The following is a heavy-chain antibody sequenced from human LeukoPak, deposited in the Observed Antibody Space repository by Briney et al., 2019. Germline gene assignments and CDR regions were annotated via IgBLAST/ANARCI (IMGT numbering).Heavy chain of an antibody. V-gene: IGHV3-30*02. CDR1: GFTFSNYA. D-gene: IGHD2-21*02. J-gene: IGHJ3*02. CDR3: AKYRSVVTDFGAFDI. Sequence: PGGSLRLSCAASGFTFSNYALHWVRQAPGKGLEWVAFIRYDGSNKYYADSVKGRFTISRDNSKNTLYLQMNSLRAEDTAVYYCAKYRSVVTDFGAFDIWGQGTMVTVSS. CDR2: IRYDGSNK.